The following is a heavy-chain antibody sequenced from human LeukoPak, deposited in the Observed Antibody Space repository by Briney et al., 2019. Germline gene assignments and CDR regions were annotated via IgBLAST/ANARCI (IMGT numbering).Heavy chain of an antibody. V-gene: IGHV3-48*03. CDR3: AGAYYYYYMDV. CDR1: GFTFSSYE. D-gene: IGHD3-16*01. Sequence: GGSLRLSCAASGFTFSSYEMNWVRQAPGKGLEWVSYISSSGSTIYYADSVKGRFTISRDNAKDSLYLQMNSLRAEDTAVYYCAGAYYYYYMDVWGKGTTVTISS. CDR2: ISSSGSTI. J-gene: IGHJ6*03.